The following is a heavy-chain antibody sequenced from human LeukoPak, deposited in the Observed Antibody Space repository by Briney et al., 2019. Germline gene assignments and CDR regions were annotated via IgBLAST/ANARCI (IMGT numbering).Heavy chain of an antibody. CDR1: GGSISSYY. D-gene: IGHD3-10*01. J-gene: IGHJ4*02. CDR3: ARAHPTMVIYH. V-gene: IGHV4-59*01. Sequence: PSETLSLTCTASGGSISSYYWSWIRQPPGKGLEWIGYIYYSGSTNYNPSLRSRVTISVDTSKNQFSLKLSSVTAADTAVYYCARAHPTMVIYHWGQGTLVTVSS. CDR2: IYYSGST.